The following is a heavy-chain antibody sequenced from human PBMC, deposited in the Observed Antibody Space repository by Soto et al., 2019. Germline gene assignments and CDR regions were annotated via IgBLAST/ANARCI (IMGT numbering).Heavy chain of an antibody. CDR2: INHSGSN. Sequence: QVQLQQWGAGLLKPSETLSLTCAVYGGSFSGYYWSWIRQPPGKGLEWIGEINHSGSNNYNPALKSRVTISVGTSKNQFSRKLSSVIAADTDVYYCERGRGGLVSFDYWGQGTLLTVSS. CDR1: GGSFSGYY. CDR3: ERGRGGLVSFDY. J-gene: IGHJ4*02. D-gene: IGHD3-9*01. V-gene: IGHV4-34*01.